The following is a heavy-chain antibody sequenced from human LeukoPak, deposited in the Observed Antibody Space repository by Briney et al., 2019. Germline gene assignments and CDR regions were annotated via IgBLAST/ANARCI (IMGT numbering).Heavy chain of an antibody. CDR1: GVSISSGDSS. V-gene: IGHV4-30-2*06. D-gene: IGHD3-10*01. Sequence: SETLSLTCAVSGVSISSGDSSWTWIRQSTGKGLEWIGYIYRSGNTYYNPSLKSRVTISGDRSKNQFSLKLRSVTAADTAVYYCARVLGQVRGGDAFDIWGQGTMVTASS. CDR3: ARVLGQVRGGDAFDI. J-gene: IGHJ3*02. CDR2: IYRSGNT.